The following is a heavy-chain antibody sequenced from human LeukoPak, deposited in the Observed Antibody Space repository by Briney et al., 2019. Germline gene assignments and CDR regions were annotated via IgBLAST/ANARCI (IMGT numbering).Heavy chain of an antibody. CDR3: TKGSGSSCYSPCDY. CDR1: GFTFSRYG. V-gene: IGHV3-23*01. CDR2: ICANDGNT. D-gene: IGHD2-15*01. Sequence: GGSLRLSCAASGFTFSRYGMLWVRQAPGKGLEWVSVICANDGNTYYADAVKGRFTISRDNSKDTLYLQMDSLRAEDTAVYYCTKGSGSSCYSPCDYWGQGILVTVSS. J-gene: IGHJ4*02.